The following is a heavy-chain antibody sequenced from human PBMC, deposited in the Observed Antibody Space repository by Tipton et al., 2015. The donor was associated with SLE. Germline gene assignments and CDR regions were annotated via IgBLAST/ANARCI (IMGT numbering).Heavy chain of an antibody. Sequence: SLRLSCAASGFTFSHYRLAWVRQAPGKGLEWISSISSSSNFIYYADSLKGRFTISRDNAKNSLYLQMNSLRAEDTAVYYCARLVAPYFLDYWGQGTLVTVSS. CDR3: ARLVAPYFLDY. CDR1: GFTFSHYR. D-gene: IGHD3-9*01. CDR2: ISSSSNFI. V-gene: IGHV3-21*03. J-gene: IGHJ4*02.